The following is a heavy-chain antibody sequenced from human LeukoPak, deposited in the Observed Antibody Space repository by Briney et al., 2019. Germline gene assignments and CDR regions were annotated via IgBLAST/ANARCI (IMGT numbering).Heavy chain of an antibody. CDR1: GYTFTSYA. V-gene: IGHV7-4-1*02. J-gene: IGHJ4*02. CDR3: ARDELVGASGSYPLDY. D-gene: IGHD1-26*01. Sequence: ASVKVSCKASGYTFTSYAMNWVRQAPGQGLEWMGWINTNTGNPTYAQGFTGRFVFSLDTSVSTAYLQISSLKAEDTAVHYCARDELVGASGSYPLDYWGQGTLVTVSS. CDR2: INTNTGNP.